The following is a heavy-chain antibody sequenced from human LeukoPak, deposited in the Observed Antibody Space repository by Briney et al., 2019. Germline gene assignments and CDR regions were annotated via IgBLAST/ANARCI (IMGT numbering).Heavy chain of an antibody. Sequence: SSETLSLTCAVYGGSFSGYYWSWIRQPPGKGLEWIGEINHSGSTNYNPSLKSRVTISVDTSENQFSLKLSSVTAADTAVYYCARSPPIYGSGSYFDYWGQGTLVTVSS. V-gene: IGHV4-34*01. CDR3: ARSPPIYGSGSYFDY. CDR1: GGSFSGYY. CDR2: INHSGST. J-gene: IGHJ4*02. D-gene: IGHD3-10*01.